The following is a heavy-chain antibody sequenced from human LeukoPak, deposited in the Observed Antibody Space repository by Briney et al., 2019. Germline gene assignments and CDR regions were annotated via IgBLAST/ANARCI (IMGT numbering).Heavy chain of an antibody. CDR3: ARRFRIMITFGGVIFGAIGENWFDP. CDR1: GGSFSGDF. D-gene: IGHD3-16*01. CDR2: INHSGST. Sequence: SETLSLTCAVYGGSFSGDFWSWIRQSPGKGLEWIGEINHSGSTNYNPSLKSRVTISVDTSKNQFSLKLSSVTAADTAVYYCARRFRIMITFGGVIFGAIGENWFDPWGQGTLVTVSS. J-gene: IGHJ5*02. V-gene: IGHV4-34*01.